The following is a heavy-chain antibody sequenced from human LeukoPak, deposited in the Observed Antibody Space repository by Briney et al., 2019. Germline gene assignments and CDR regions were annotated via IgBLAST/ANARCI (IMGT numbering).Heavy chain of an antibody. V-gene: IGHV4-34*09. CDR2: IYHSGNA. Sequence: PSETLSLTCAVYGGSFSGYYWTWIRQRPGTGLEWIGYIYHSGNANYNPSLQSRVVISVDTSKNQFSLNLSSVTAADTAVYYCARDRGYSYGLDYWGQGTLVTVSS. CDR3: ARDRGYSYGLDY. J-gene: IGHJ4*02. D-gene: IGHD5-12*01. CDR1: GGSFSGYY.